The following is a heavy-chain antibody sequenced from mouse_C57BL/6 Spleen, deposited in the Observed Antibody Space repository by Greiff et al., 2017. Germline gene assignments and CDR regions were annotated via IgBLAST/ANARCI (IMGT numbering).Heavy chain of an antibody. J-gene: IGHJ3*01. CDR2: ISSGGDYI. CDR1: GFTFSSYA. CDR3: TRQTGTKSWFAY. V-gene: IGHV5-9-1*02. D-gene: IGHD4-1*01. Sequence: EVKLMESGEGLVKPGGSLKLSCAASGFTFSSYAMSWVRQTPEKRLEWVAYISSGGDYIYYADTVKGRFTISRDNARNTLYLQMSSLKSEDTAMYYCTRQTGTKSWFAYWGQGTLVTVSA.